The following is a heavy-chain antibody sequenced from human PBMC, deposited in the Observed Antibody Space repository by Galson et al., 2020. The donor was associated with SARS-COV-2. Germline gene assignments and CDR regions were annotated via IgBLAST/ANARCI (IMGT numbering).Heavy chain of an antibody. D-gene: IGHD4-17*01. CDR1: GYNLTELS. J-gene: IGHJ6*02. CDR3: ATSPAVTTVGLPPFRTQTANYYYYYGMDV. CDR2: FDPEDGET. Sequence: ASVKVSCKVSGYNLTELSMHWVRQAPGKGLEWMGGFDPEDGETIYAQKFQGRVTMTADTSTDTASMELSSLRSEDTAVYYCATSPAVTTVGLPPFRTQTANYYYYYGMDVWGQGTTVTVSS. V-gene: IGHV1-24*01.